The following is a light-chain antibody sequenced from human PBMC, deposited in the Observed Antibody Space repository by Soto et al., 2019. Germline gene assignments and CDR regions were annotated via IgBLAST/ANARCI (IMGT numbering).Light chain of an antibody. J-gene: IGLJ1*01. Sequence: QSALTQPASVSGSPGQSITISCTGTNSDVGGYNYVSWYQQHPGKAPKLMIYDVSNRPSGVSNRFSGSKSGNTASLTISGLQAEDEADYYCSSYRSASTLYVFGTGIKVTVL. CDR1: NSDVGGYNY. CDR2: DVS. CDR3: SSYRSASTLYV. V-gene: IGLV2-14*03.